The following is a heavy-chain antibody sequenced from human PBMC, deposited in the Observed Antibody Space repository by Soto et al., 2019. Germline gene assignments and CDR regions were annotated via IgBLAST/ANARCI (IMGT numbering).Heavy chain of an antibody. J-gene: IGHJ3*02. Sequence: SETLSLTCTVSGGSISSGDYYWSWIRQPPGKGLEWIGYIYYSGSTYYNPSLKSRVTISVDTSKNQFSLKLSSVTAADTAVYYCARSGSGWYVGAFDIWGQGTMVTVSS. V-gene: IGHV4-30-4*01. CDR2: IYYSGST. CDR1: GGSISSGDYY. CDR3: ARSGSGWYVGAFDI. D-gene: IGHD6-19*01.